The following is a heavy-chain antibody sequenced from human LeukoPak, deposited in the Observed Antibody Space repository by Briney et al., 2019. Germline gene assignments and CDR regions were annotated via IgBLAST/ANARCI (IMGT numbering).Heavy chain of an antibody. D-gene: IGHD3-10*01. CDR1: GGSFSGYY. CDR3: ARGRLLWFGETNNWFDP. Sequence: SETLSLTCAVYGGSFSGYYWSWIRQPPGKGLEWIGEINHSGSTNYNPSLKSRVTISVDTSKNQFSLKLSSVTAADTAVYYCARGRLLWFGETNNWFDPWGQGTLVTVSS. J-gene: IGHJ5*02. V-gene: IGHV4-34*01. CDR2: INHSGST.